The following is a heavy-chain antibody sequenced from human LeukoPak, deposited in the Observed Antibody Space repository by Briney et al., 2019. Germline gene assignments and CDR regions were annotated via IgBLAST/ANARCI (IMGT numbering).Heavy chain of an antibody. CDR3: ARVDTAMVGMYYYYYGMDV. CDR1: GFTVSSNY. J-gene: IGHJ6*02. Sequence: GGSLRLSCAASGFTVSSNYMSWVRQAPGKGLEWVSVIYSGGSTYYADSVKGRFTISRDNSKNTLYLQMNSLRAEDTAVYYCARVDTAMVGMYYYYYGMDVWAKGPRSPSP. D-gene: IGHD5-18*01. CDR2: IYSGGST. V-gene: IGHV3-53*01.